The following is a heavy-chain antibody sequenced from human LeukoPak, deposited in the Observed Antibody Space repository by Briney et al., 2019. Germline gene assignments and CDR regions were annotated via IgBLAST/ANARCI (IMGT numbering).Heavy chain of an antibody. CDR2: IYYSGNT. J-gene: IGHJ4*02. V-gene: IGHV4-39*07. CDR1: GGSITSSSYY. CDR3: ARGGELLFDY. Sequence: SETLSLTCTVSGGSITSSSYYWGWIRQPPGKGLEWIGSIYYSGNTYYNPSLKSRVTISVDTSKNQFSLKLSSVTAADTAVYYCARGGELLFDYWGQGTLVTVSS. D-gene: IGHD1-26*01.